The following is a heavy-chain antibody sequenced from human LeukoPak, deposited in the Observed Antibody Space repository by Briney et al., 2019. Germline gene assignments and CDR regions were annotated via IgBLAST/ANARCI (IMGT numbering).Heavy chain of an antibody. CDR1: GGSISSGDYY. CDR3: ARDTRGDYYFDY. Sequence: SQTQSLTCTVSGGSISSGDYYWTWIRQPPGKGLEWIGYIYYSGSTYYNPSPKSRITISVDTSKNQFSLKLSSVTAADTAVYYCARDTRGDYYFDYWGQGTLVTVSS. CDR2: IYYSGST. D-gene: IGHD4-17*01. J-gene: IGHJ4*02. V-gene: IGHV4-30-4*01.